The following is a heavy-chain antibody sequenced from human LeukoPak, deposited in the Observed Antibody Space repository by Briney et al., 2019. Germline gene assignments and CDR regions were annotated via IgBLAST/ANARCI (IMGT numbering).Heavy chain of an antibody. CDR2: IIPIFGTA. D-gene: IGHD3-22*01. J-gene: IGHJ4*02. V-gene: IGHV1-69*13. CDR3: ARVKFPYYDSSGYYLRPLDY. CDR1: GGTFSSYA. Sequence: GASVKVSCKASGGTFSSYAISWVRQAPGQGLEWMGGIIPIFGTANYAQKFQGRVTITADESTSTAYMELSSLRSEDTAVYYCARVKFPYYDSSGYYLRPLDYWGQGTLVTVSS.